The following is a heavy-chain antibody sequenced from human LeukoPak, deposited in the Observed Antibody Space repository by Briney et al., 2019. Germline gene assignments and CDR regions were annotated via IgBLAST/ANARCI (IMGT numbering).Heavy chain of an antibody. J-gene: IGHJ4*02. CDR3: AKDLVDGSSGYYLDY. V-gene: IGHV3-23*01. D-gene: IGHD3-22*01. Sequence: PGGSLRLSCAASGFTFSSYAMSWVRQAPGKGLEWVSAISGSGGSTYYADSVKGRFTISRDNSKNTLYLQMNSLRAEDTAVYYCAKDLVDGSSGYYLDYWGQGTLVTVSS. CDR1: GFTFSSYA. CDR2: ISGSGGST.